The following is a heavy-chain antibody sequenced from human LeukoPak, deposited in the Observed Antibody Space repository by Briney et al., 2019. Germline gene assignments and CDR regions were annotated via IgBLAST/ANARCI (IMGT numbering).Heavy chain of an antibody. D-gene: IGHD6-13*01. J-gene: IGHJ1*01. Sequence: ASVKVSCKVSGYTLTELSMHWVRQAPGKGLEWMGGFDPGDGETIYAQKFQGRVTMTEDTSTDTAYMELSSLRSEDTAVYYCATPRLAAAGAEYFQHWGQGTLVTVSS. CDR3: ATPRLAAAGAEYFQH. V-gene: IGHV1-24*01. CDR2: FDPGDGET. CDR1: GYTLTELS.